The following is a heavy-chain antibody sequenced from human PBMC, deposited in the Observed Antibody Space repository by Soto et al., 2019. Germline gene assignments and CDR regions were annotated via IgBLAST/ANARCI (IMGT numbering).Heavy chain of an antibody. J-gene: IGHJ4*02. D-gene: IGHD5-18*01. CDR3: ARGGVDTVTFDY. Sequence: QVQLVQSGAEMKKPGSSVKVSCKASGGSLNNYLITWVRQAPGQGLEWLGEIVPLSGATTSAQKFQGRVTITADDSTKTAYMELRSLRPEDTAMYFCARGGVDTVTFDYWCQGTLVTVSS. CDR2: IVPLSGAT. CDR1: GGSLNNYL. V-gene: IGHV1-69*01.